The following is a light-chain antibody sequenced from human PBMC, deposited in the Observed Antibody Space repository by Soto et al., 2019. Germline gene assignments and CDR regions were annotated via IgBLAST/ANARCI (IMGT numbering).Light chain of an antibody. V-gene: IGKV3-20*01. J-gene: IGKJ1*01. CDR2: GTS. CDR1: QSVSSS. Sequence: EILFTQSPGTLSLSPGETATLSCRASQSVSSSLAWYQQKHGQAPRLLISGTSTRATGIPVRFSGIWSGTDFTLALSRLEPEDFEVYYCQQYGTSPRTFGQGTKVDIK. CDR3: QQYGTSPRT.